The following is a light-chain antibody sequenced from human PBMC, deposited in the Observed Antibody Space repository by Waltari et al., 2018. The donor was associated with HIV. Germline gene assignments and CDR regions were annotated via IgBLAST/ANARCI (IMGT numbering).Light chain of an antibody. CDR1: QGISSY. CDR2: AAS. V-gene: IGKV1-8*01. J-gene: IGKJ4*01. Sequence: AIRMTQSPSSFSASTGDRVTITCRASQGISSYLAWYQQKPGKAPKLLIYAASTLQSGVPSRFSGSGSGTDFTLTISCLQSEDFATYYCQQYYSYLLTFGGGTKVEIK. CDR3: QQYYSYLLT.